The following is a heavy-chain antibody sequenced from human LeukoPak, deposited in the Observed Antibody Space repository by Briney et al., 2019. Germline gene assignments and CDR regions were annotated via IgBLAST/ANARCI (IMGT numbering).Heavy chain of an antibody. Sequence: PGGSLRLSCAASGFTFSSYGMHWVRQAPGKGLEWVAVIWYDGSNKYYADSVKGLFTISRDSSKNTLYLQMNSLRAEDTAVYYCARGIAVAGLDYWGQGTLVTVSS. D-gene: IGHD6-19*01. CDR3: ARGIAVAGLDY. V-gene: IGHV3-33*01. CDR1: GFTFSSYG. J-gene: IGHJ4*02. CDR2: IWYDGSNK.